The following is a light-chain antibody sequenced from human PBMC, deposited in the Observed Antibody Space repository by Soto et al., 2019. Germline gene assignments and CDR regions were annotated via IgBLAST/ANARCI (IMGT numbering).Light chain of an antibody. J-gene: IGKJ4*01. CDR1: QALSNY. CDR3: QQLSRYPLT. Sequence: DIQMTQSPNSLSASVGDTVTITCRASQALSNYLAWYQQKPGKAPDLLIYSASTLRSGVPSRFSGSGSETEFTLTIRALQPEDFATYFCQQLSRYPLTFGGGTKVEI. CDR2: SAS. V-gene: IGKV1-9*01.